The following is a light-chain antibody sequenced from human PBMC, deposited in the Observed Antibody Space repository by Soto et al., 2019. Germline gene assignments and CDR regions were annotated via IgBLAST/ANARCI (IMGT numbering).Light chain of an antibody. CDR3: QQYSHYSRT. CDR1: QSVDDW. V-gene: IGKV1-5*03. J-gene: IGKJ1*01. CDR2: RTS. Sequence: DIQLTQSPSTLSASVGDRVTITCRAGQSVDDWLAWYQQKPGKAPNLLISRTSILKSGVPSRFSGSGSGTEFTLTISSLQPDRFATYYCQQYSHYSRTFGQGTKVEI.